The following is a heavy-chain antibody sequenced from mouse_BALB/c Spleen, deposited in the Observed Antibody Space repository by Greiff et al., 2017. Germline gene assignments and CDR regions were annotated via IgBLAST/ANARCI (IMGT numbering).Heavy chain of an antibody. J-gene: IGHJ3*01. D-gene: IGHD2-3*01. CDR1: GFSLSRYS. CDR3: AGYDAWFAY. CDR2: IWGGGST. V-gene: IGHV2-6-4*01. Sequence: VKLVESGPGLVAPSQSLSITCTVSGFSLSRYSVHWVRQPPGKGLEWLGMIWGGGSTDYNSALKPRLSISKDNAKSQVFLKRNSLQTDDTAKYYCAGYDAWFAYWGQGTMVTVSA.